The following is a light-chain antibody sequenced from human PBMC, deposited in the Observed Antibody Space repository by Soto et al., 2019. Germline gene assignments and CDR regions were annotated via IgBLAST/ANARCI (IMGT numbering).Light chain of an antibody. V-gene: IGLV2-14*01. CDR3: SSYASGTTPVL. CDR2: EVN. CDR1: TSDVGGFNY. Sequence: QSVLTQPASVSGSPGQSITISCTGTTSDVGGFNYVSWYQQHPGKAPKLMIYEVNNRPSGLSNRFSGSKSGNTASLTISGLQAEDEADYYCSSYASGTTPVLFGGGTKLTVL. J-gene: IGLJ3*02.